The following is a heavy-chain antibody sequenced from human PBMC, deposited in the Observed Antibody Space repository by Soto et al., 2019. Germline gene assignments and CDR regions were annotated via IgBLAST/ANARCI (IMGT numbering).Heavy chain of an antibody. CDR3: ARLRTATLYYYYYGMDV. J-gene: IGHJ6*02. V-gene: IGHV1-69*13. CDR1: GGTFSSYA. D-gene: IGHD6-25*01. CDR2: IIPIFGTA. Sequence: SVKVSCKASGGTFSSYAISWVRQAPGQGLEWMGGIIPIFGTANYAQKFQGRVTITADESTSTAYMELSSLRSEDTAVYYCARLRTATLYYYYYGMDVWGQGTTVTVSS.